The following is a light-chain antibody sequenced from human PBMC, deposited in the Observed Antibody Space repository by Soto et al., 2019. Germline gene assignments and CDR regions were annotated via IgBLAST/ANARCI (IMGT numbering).Light chain of an antibody. CDR3: QKYNSAPFT. V-gene: IGKV1-27*01. CDR1: QGISNY. CDR2: AAS. Sequence: IPMTQFPFSLARSAGHRVTITCPASQGISNYLAWYQQKPGKAPKLLIYAASTLQSGVPSRFSGSGSGTDFTLTISSLQPEDVATYYCQKYNSAPFTFGQGTKLEIK. J-gene: IGKJ5*01.